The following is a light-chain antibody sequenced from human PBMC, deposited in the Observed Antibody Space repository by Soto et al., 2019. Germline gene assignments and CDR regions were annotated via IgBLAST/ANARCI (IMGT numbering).Light chain of an antibody. V-gene: IGKV3-20*01. Sequence: ERVMTHSPATLSVSQCERATLSGLASQSVSSNLAWYQQKLGQAPRLLIYGASSRATGIPDRFSGSGSGTDFTLTISRLEPEDFAVYYCQQYGSSQWTFGQGTKVDNK. CDR3: QQYGSSQWT. CDR2: GAS. J-gene: IGKJ1*01. CDR1: QSVSSN.